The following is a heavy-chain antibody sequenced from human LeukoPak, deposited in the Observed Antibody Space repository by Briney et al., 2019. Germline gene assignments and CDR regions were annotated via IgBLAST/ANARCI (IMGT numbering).Heavy chain of an antibody. CDR1: GFTFSSYA. V-gene: IGHV3-64*01. CDR2: ISSNGGST. Sequence: PGGSLRLSCAASGFTFSSYAMHWVRQAPGKGLEYVSAISSNGGSTYYANSVKGRFTISRDNSKNTLYLQMGSLRAEDMAVYYCARDRADVAFDIWGQGTMVTVSS. J-gene: IGHJ3*02. CDR3: ARDRADVAFDI.